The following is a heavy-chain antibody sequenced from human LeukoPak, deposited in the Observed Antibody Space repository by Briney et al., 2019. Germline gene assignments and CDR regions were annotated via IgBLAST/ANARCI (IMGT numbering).Heavy chain of an antibody. J-gene: IGHJ4*02. CDR2: ISSSSSYI. D-gene: IGHD3-10*01. V-gene: IGHV3-21*01. CDR1: GFTFSSYS. Sequence: GGSLRLSCAASGFTFSSYSMNWVRQAPGKGLEWVSSISSSSSYIYYADSVKGRFTISRDNAKNSLYLQMNSLRAEDTAVYYCARGHVWFGELFDYWGQGTLVTVSS. CDR3: ARGHVWFGELFDY.